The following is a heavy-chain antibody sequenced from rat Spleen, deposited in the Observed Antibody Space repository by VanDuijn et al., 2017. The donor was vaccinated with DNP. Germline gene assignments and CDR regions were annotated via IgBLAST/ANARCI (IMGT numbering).Heavy chain of an antibody. CDR3: TRHTDAGPDY. Sequence: EVQLVESRGGLVQPGRSMKLSCEASGFTFGNFPMAWVRQAPTKGLEWVATISTGGGNTYYQDSVKGRFTISRDNSKGTLYLQMNSLRSEDTATYYCTRHTDAGPDYWGQGVMVTVSS. CDR2: ISTGGGNT. CDR1: GFTFGNFP. V-gene: IGHV5-46*01. J-gene: IGHJ2*01.